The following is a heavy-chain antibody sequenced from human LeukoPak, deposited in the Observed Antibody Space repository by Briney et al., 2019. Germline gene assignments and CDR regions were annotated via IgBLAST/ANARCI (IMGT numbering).Heavy chain of an antibody. D-gene: IGHD5-12*01. CDR3: ARRFGWLRGGLDY. CDR1: GGSISSSSYY. Sequence: SETLSLTCTVSGGSISSSSYYWSWIRQPPGKGLEWIGEINHSGSTNYNPSLKSRVTISVDTSKNQFSLKLSSVTAADTAVYYCARRFGWLRGGLDYWGQGTLVTVSS. J-gene: IGHJ4*02. V-gene: IGHV4-39*07. CDR2: INHSGST.